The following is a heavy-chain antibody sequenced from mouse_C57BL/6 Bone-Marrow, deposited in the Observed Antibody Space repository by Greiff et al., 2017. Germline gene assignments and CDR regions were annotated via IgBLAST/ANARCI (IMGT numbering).Heavy chain of an antibody. CDR2: IYPGDGDT. Sequence: VQLQQSGPELVKPGASVKISCKASGYAFSSSWMNWVKQRPGKGLEWIGRIYPGDGDTNYNGKFKGKATLTADKSSSTAYMQLSSLTSEDSAVYYCAILLPVLSAYWGQGTLVTVSA. CDR3: AILLPVLSAY. CDR1: GYAFSSSW. D-gene: IGHD1-1*01. J-gene: IGHJ3*01. V-gene: IGHV1-82*01.